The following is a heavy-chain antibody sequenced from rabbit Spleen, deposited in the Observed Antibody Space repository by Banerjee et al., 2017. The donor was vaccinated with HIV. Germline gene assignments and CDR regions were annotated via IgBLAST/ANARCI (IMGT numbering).Heavy chain of an antibody. J-gene: IGHJ4*01. CDR1: GFSFSSSYY. CDR3: ARDLATVVGWNFNL. D-gene: IGHD3-1*01. V-gene: IGHV1S45*01. CDR2: IYAGSSGST. Sequence: QEQLEESGGDLVKPGASLTLTCTASGFSFSSSYYMCWVRQAPGKGLEWIACIYAGSSGSTYYANWAKGRFTISKTSSTTVTLQMTSLTAADTATYFCARDLATVVGWNFNLWGQGTLVTVS.